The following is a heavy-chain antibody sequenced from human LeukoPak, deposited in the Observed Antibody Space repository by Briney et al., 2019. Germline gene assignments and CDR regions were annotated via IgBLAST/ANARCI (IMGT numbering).Heavy chain of an antibody. CDR1: GFTFSSYS. Sequence: PGGSLRLTCAASGFTFSSYSMNWVRQAPGKWLEWVSSISSSSSYIYYADSVKGRFTISRDNAKNSLYRQMNSLRAEDTAVYYCARAMTTVFDYWGQGTLVTVSS. D-gene: IGHD4-17*01. CDR2: ISSSSSYI. CDR3: ARAMTTVFDY. J-gene: IGHJ4*02. V-gene: IGHV3-21*01.